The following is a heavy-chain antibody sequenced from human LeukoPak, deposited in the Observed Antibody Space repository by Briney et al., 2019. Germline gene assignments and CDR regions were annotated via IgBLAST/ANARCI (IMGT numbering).Heavy chain of an antibody. D-gene: IGHD3-16*01. CDR3: AREEEGGEENY. V-gene: IGHV3-21*01. CDR2: ISFGGDHI. CDR1: TFSLSSHS. J-gene: IGHJ4*02. Sequence: GGSLRLSCVASTFSLSSHSMNWVRRAPGKGLEWVSSISFGGDHIKYADSVKGRSTISRDNSKNTLYLQVNSLRPEDTAAYYCAREEEGGEENYWGQGTLVTVSS.